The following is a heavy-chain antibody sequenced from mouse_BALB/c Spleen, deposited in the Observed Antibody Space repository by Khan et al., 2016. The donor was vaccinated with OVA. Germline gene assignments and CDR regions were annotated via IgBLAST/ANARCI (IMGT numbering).Heavy chain of an antibody. CDR2: IWGDGST. V-gene: IGHV2-6-7*01. CDR1: GFPLTDYG. Sequence: VQLQESGPGLVAPSQNLSITCTVSGFPLTDYGVNWVRQPPGKGLEWLGMIWGDGSTDYNSALKSRLSISKDNSKSQVFLKMNSLQTDDTARFYCARELRLGGFAYWGQGTLVTVSA. J-gene: IGHJ3*01. CDR3: ARELRLGGFAY. D-gene: IGHD1-2*01.